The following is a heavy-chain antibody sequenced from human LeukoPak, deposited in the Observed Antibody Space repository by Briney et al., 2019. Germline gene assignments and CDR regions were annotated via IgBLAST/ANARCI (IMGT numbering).Heavy chain of an antibody. CDR2: IYHSGST. D-gene: IGHD6-13*01. V-gene: IGHV4-38-2*02. CDR3: ARPLPHYSSSRSLFDY. CDR1: GYSISSGYY. Sequence: PSETLSLTCTVSGYSISSGYYWGWIRQPPGKGLEWIGSIYHSGSTYYNPSLKSRVTISVDTSKNQFSLKLSSVTAADTAVYYCARPLPHYSSSRSLFDYWGQGTLVTVSS. J-gene: IGHJ4*02.